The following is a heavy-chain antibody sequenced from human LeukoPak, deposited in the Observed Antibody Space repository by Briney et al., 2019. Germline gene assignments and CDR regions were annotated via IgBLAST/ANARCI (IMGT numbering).Heavy chain of an antibody. CDR1: GYTFTSYN. Sequence: ASVKVSCKASGYTFTSYNINWVRQATGQGLEWMGWMNPNSGNTGYAQKFQGRVTITRNTSISTAYMELSSLRSEDTAVYYCARAGYSSSWTGGWFDPWGQGTLVTVSS. J-gene: IGHJ5*02. V-gene: IGHV1-8*03. CDR2: MNPNSGNT. CDR3: ARAGYSSSWTGGWFDP. D-gene: IGHD6-13*01.